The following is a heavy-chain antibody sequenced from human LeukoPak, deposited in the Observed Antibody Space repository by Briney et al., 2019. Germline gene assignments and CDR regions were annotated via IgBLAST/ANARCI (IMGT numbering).Heavy chain of an antibody. CDR2: IFNTGDT. J-gene: IGHJ4*03. CDR1: GCSISSHT. Sequence: WESLSLTCSVSGCSISSHTRSSVRQPPGKRLEWVCYIFNTGDTNYTPSLESRVTISVDASRDQLCLILSSVTEADTSMYFCVTRPVGTCTSVVFGCWRQGAPVTVSS. D-gene: IGHD2-15*01. V-gene: IGHV4-59*11. CDR3: VTRPVGTCTSVVFGC.